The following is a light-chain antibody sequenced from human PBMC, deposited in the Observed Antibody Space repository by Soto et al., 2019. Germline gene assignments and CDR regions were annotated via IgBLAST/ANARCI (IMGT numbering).Light chain of an antibody. Sequence: DVVMTQSPLSLPVTLGQPASISCRSSQSLVYGDGNTFFNWFHLRPGQSPRHLIYQVSNRDSGVPDRFSGSGSATDFTLRISRVEAEDVGVYYCKHGAHWPPKYTFGQGTKLEIK. CDR3: KHGAHWPPKYT. V-gene: IGKV2-30*01. CDR1: QSLVYGDGNTF. J-gene: IGKJ2*01. CDR2: QVS.